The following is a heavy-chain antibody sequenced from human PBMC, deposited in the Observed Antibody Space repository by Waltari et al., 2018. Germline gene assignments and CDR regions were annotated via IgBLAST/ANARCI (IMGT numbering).Heavy chain of an antibody. V-gene: IGHV1-2*06. CDR3: ARDASTAVPEGDAFDI. CDR2: IDPNSGGT. J-gene: IGHJ3*02. Sequence: QVQLVQSGAEVKKPGASVKVACKASGHTFSAYFTHWVRQAPGQGLEWMGRIDPNSGGTNYAQKFQGRVTMTRDTSISTIYMELRRLTFDDTALYYCARDASTAVPEGDAFDIWGQGTMVAVSA. CDR1: GHTFSAYF. D-gene: IGHD6-19*01.